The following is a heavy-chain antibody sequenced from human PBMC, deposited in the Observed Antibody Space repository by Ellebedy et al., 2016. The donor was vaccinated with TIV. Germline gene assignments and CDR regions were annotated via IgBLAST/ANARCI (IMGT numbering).Heavy chain of an antibody. CDR3: RHFYYDVLTAESRPDS. Sequence: SETLSLTCNVSGVSISGYSYYWGWVRQPPGKGLEWIGEIYYSGSTFYNPSLKSLTTISVDTSKSQFSLQLTSVTAADTAVYHCRHFYYDVLTAESRPDSWGQGPLLTVSS. V-gene: IGHV4-39*03. CDR1: GVSISGYSYY. J-gene: IGHJ5*02. CDR2: IYYSGST. D-gene: IGHD3-9*01.